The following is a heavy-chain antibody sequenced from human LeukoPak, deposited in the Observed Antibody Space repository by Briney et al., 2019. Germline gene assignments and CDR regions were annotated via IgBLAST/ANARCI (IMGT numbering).Heavy chain of an antibody. D-gene: IGHD3-22*01. CDR1: GYTFTSYY. J-gene: IGHJ5*02. V-gene: IGHV1-69*04. CDR2: IIPILGIA. CDR3: ARDPYYYDSSGYYYRGWFDP. Sequence: SVKVSCKASGYTFTSYYMHWVRQAPGQGLEWMGRIIPILGIANYAQKFQGRVTITADKSTSTAYMELSSLRSEDTAVYYCARDPYYYDSSGYYYRGWFDPWGQGTLVTVSS.